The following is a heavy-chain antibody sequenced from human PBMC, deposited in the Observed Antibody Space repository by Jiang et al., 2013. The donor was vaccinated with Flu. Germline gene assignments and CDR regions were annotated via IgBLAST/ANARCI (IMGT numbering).Heavy chain of an antibody. Sequence: NPSLKTRITMSVDTSKNQFSLRLSSVTVADTAVYYCARKQSGTMDDYWGQGTLVTVSS. CDR3: ARKQSGTMDDY. V-gene: IGHV4-55*09. D-gene: IGHD1-7*01. J-gene: IGHJ4*02.